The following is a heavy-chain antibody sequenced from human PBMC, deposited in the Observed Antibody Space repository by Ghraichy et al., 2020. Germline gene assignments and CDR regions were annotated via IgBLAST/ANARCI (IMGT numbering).Heavy chain of an antibody. CDR1: GFTFSSYG. Sequence: GGSLRLSCAASGFTFSSYGMHWVRQAPGKGLEWVAVISYDGSNKYYADSVKGRFTISRDNSKNTLYLQMNSLRAEDTAVYYCAKDGFTGVVGATDLDYWGQGTLVTVSS. V-gene: IGHV3-30*18. D-gene: IGHD2-15*01. CDR3: AKDGFTGVVGATDLDY. J-gene: IGHJ4*02. CDR2: ISYDGSNK.